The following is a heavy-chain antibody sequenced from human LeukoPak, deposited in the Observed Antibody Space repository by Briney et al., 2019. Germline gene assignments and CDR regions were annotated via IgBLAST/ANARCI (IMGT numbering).Heavy chain of an antibody. CDR1: RFAFNTHW. CDR2: INRAGNEK. CDR3: ARLVGDRTIYDY. J-gene: IGHJ4*02. D-gene: IGHD1-26*01. Sequence: GGSLRLSCAASRFAFNTHWMSWVRQAPGKGLEWVATINRAGNEKYYVDPVKGRFIISRDNAKNSLYLQMSSLRVEDTAVYYCARLVGDRTIYDYWGQGTLVTVSS. V-gene: IGHV3-7*01.